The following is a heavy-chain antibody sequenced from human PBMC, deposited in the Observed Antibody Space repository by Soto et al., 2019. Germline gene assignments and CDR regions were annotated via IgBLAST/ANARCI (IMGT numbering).Heavy chain of an antibody. V-gene: IGHV3-33*01. Sequence: QVQLVESGGGVVQPGRSLRLSCAASGFTFSSYGMHWVRQAPGKGLEWVAVIWYDGSNKYYADSVKGRFTISRDNSKNTLYLQMNSLRAEDTAVYYCARSAAAGTYFAYWGQGTLVTVSS. CDR2: IWYDGSNK. CDR3: ARSAAAGTYFAY. CDR1: GFTFSSYG. J-gene: IGHJ4*02. D-gene: IGHD6-13*01.